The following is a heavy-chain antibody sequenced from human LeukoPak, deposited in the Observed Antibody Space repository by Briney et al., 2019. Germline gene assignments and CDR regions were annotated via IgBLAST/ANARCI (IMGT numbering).Heavy chain of an antibody. Sequence: PSETLSLTCTVSGGSISRNNYYWGWIRQPPGKGLEWIGNIYYSGSTYYSPSLKSRVTISVDTSKNQFSLKLSSVTAADTAVYYCARHYNNSPVDYWGQGTLVTVSS. CDR1: GGSISRNNYY. CDR2: IYYSGST. J-gene: IGHJ4*02. V-gene: IGHV4-39*01. D-gene: IGHD3-10*01. CDR3: ARHYNNSPVDY.